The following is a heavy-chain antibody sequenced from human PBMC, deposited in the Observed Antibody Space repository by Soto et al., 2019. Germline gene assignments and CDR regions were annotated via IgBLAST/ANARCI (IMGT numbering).Heavy chain of an antibody. CDR2: INHSGST. V-gene: IGHV4-34*01. CDR3: ARAVVRATLGYYFYH. CDR1: GGSFSGYY. J-gene: IGHJ4*02. Sequence: QVQLQQWGAGLLKPSETLSLTCDVYGGSFSGYYWSWNRQPPGKGLEWIGEINHSGSTNYNPSLTSRATLSVDTSKHQFALKLSAVNAADTAVYYCARAVVRATLGYYFYHWGQGTLVTVSS. D-gene: IGHD1-26*01.